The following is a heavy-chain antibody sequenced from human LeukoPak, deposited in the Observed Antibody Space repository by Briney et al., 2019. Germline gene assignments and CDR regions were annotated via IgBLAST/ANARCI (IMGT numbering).Heavy chain of an antibody. CDR1: GGSISSSSYY. V-gene: IGHV4-39*07. D-gene: IGHD5-24*01. CDR3: ARIRRDGYNHFLDY. J-gene: IGHJ4*02. Sequence: PSETLSLTCTVSGGSISSSSYYWGWIRQPPGKGLEWIGSIYYSGSTYYNPSLKSRVTISVDTSKSQFSLKLSSVTAADTAVYYCARIRRDGYNHFLDYWGQGTLVTVSS. CDR2: IYYSGST.